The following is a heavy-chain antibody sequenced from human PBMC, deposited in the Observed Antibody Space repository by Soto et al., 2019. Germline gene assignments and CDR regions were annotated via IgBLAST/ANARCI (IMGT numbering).Heavy chain of an antibody. CDR2: IIPIFGTA. CDR1: GGTFSSYA. Sequence: SVKVSCKASGGTFSSYAISWVRQAPGQGLEWMGGIIPIFGTANYAQKFQGRVTITADKSTSTAYMELSSLRSEDTAVYYCAGGGGSQRAHDFDIWGQGTMVPV. V-gene: IGHV1-69*06. CDR3: AGGGGSQRAHDFDI. J-gene: IGHJ3*02. D-gene: IGHD2-15*01.